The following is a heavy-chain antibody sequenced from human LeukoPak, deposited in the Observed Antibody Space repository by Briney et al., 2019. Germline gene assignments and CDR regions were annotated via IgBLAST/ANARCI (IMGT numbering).Heavy chain of an antibody. Sequence: SVKVSCKASGGTFSSYAISWVRQAPGQGLEWMGGIIPIFGTANYAQKFQGRVTITTDESTSTAYMELSSLRSEDTAVYYCARDRSSSGYGFDYWGQGTLVTVSS. CDR1: GGTFSSYA. V-gene: IGHV1-69*05. CDR2: IIPIFGTA. CDR3: ARDRSSSGYGFDY. J-gene: IGHJ4*02. D-gene: IGHD3-22*01.